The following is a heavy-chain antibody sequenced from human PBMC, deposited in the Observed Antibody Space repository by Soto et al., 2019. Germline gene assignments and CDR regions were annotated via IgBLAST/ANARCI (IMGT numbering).Heavy chain of an antibody. J-gene: IGHJ5*02. CDR1: GFTFSGSA. D-gene: IGHD6-6*01. Sequence: GGSLRLSCAASGFTFSGSAMHWVRQASGKGLEWVGRIRSKANSYATAYAASVKGRFTISRDDSKNTAYLQMNSLKTEDTAVYYCTRHLPPRNWFDPWGQGTLVTVSS. CDR3: TRHLPPRNWFDP. V-gene: IGHV3-73*01. CDR2: IRSKANSYAT.